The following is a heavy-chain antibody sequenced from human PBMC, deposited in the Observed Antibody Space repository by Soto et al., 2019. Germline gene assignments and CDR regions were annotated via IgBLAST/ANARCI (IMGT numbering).Heavy chain of an antibody. Sequence: SETLSLICTVSGAPIYTSHYYWGWIRQPPGKGLEWIGTIYFSGITYYNPSLKSRVTISVDTSKNQFSLKLTSVTAADTAVYYCANMPFEWYTRVDYWGQGALVTVSS. CDR3: ANMPFEWYTRVDY. V-gene: IGHV4-39*01. J-gene: IGHJ4*02. D-gene: IGHD3-3*01. CDR2: IYFSGIT. CDR1: GAPIYTSHYY.